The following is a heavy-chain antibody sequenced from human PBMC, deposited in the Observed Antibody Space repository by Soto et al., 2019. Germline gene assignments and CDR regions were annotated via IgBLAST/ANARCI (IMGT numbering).Heavy chain of an antibody. CDR1: LFTVSSDY. V-gene: IGHV3-53*05. D-gene: IGHD6-19*01. CDR3: ARDTYSSGWFDP. CDR2: LFSGASS. Sequence: GGSLSLSCAASLFTVSSDYMAWVRQSPGKGLEWISVLFSGASSYYADSVKGRFTISRDNSKNTLSLEMSSLRVEDTAVYFCARDTYSSGWFDPRGQATLVSVPS. J-gene: IGHJ5*02.